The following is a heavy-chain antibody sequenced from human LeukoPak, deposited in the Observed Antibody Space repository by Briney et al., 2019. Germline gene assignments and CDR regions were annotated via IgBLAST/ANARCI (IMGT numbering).Heavy chain of an antibody. CDR3: AKGGPGTGYSSGWDRPFDY. CDR2: ISSSGSTI. CDR1: GFTFCDYY. V-gene: IGHV3-11*01. Sequence: GGSLRLSCAASGFTFCDYYMSWIRQAPGKGLEWVSYISSSGSTIYYADSVKGRFTISRDNAKNSLYLQMNSLRAEDTALYYCAKGGPGTGYSSGWDRPFDYWGQGTLVTVSS. J-gene: IGHJ4*02. D-gene: IGHD6-19*01.